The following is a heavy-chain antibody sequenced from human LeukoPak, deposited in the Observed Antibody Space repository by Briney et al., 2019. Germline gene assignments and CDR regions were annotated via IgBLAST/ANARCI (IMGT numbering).Heavy chain of an antibody. CDR2: IYRDGRNT. D-gene: IGHD6-13*01. CDR3: AHISSSYYYFDS. J-gene: IGHJ4*02. CDR1: GFTFSSFW. Sequence: GGSLRLSCAASGFTFSSFWMHWVRQVPGKGLVWLARIYRDGRNTNYADSVKGRFTISRDNAKNTLYLQMNSLRAEDTAVYYCAHISSSYYYFDSWGQGTLVTVSS. V-gene: IGHV3-74*01.